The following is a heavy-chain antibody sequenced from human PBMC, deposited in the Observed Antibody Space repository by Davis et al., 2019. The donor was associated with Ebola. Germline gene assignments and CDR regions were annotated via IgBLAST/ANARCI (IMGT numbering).Heavy chain of an antibody. CDR3: AKARGRRDWVDY. CDR2: ISGSAAIT. D-gene: IGHD3-9*01. J-gene: IGHJ4*02. Sequence: GESLKISCAASGFTFSSYAMRWVRQTPGKGLEWVSVISGSAAITYYADSVKGRFTISRDNSKNTLSLQMNSLRVEDTALYFCAKARGRRDWVDYWGQGTLVTVSS. V-gene: IGHV3-23*01. CDR1: GFTFSSYA.